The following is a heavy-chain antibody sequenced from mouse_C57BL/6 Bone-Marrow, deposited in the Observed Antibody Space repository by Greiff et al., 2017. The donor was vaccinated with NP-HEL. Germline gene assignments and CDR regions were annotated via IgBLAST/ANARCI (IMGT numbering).Heavy chain of an antibody. CDR2: INPYNGGT. CDR1: GYTFTDYY. J-gene: IGHJ4*01. Sequence: VQLQQSGPVLVKPGASVKMSCKASGYTFTDYYMNWVKQSHGKSLEWIGVINPYNGGTSYNQKFKGKATLTVDKSSSTAYMELNSLTSEESAVYYCARKEHYYAMDYWGQGTSVTVSS. CDR3: ARKEHYYAMDY. V-gene: IGHV1-19*01.